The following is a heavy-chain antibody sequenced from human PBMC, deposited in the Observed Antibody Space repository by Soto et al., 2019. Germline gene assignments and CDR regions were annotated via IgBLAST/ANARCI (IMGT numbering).Heavy chain of an antibody. CDR3: ARGPDIAAAGITAGSPGPAPYYYYGMDV. V-gene: IGHV3-30-3*01. CDR2: ISYDGSNK. D-gene: IGHD6-13*01. Sequence: GGSLRLSCAASGFTFSSYAMHWVRQAPGKGLEWVAVISYDGSNKYYADSVKGRFTISRDNSKNTLYLQMNSLRAEDTAVYYCARGPDIAAAGITAGSPGPAPYYYYGMDVWGQGTTVTVSS. CDR1: GFTFSSYA. J-gene: IGHJ6*02.